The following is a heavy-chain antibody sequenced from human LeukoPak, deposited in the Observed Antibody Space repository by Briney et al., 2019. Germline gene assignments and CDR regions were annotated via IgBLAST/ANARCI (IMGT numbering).Heavy chain of an antibody. D-gene: IGHD2-15*01. CDR2: ISSSGSTI. V-gene: IGHV3-48*03. CDR3: AKERGGSCDDAFDI. Sequence: GGSLRLSCAASGFTFSSYEMNWVRQAPGKGLEWVSYISSSGSTIYYADSVKGRFTISRDNSKNTLYLQMNSLRAEDTAVYYCAKERGGSCDDAFDIWGQGTMVTVSS. J-gene: IGHJ3*02. CDR1: GFTFSSYE.